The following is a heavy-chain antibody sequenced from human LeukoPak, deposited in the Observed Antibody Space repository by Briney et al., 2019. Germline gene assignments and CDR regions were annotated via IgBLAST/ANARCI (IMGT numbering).Heavy chain of an antibody. Sequence: PSETLSLTCAVYGGSFSGYYWSWIRQPPGKGLEWIGEINHSGSTNYNPSLKSRVTISVDTSKNQFSLKLSSVTAADTAVYYCARASHDYVWGSHDYWGQGTLVTVSS. CDR2: INHSGST. V-gene: IGHV4-34*01. CDR1: GGSFSGYY. D-gene: IGHD3-16*01. CDR3: ARASHDYVWGSHDY. J-gene: IGHJ4*02.